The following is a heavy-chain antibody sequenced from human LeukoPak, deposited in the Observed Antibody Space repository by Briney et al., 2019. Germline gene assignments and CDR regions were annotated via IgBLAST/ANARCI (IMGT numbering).Heavy chain of an antibody. J-gene: IGHJ4*02. V-gene: IGHV4-38-2*02. D-gene: IGHD4-17*01. CDR2: IYHSGST. CDR1: GYSISSGYY. Sequence: SETLSLTCTVSGYSISSGYYWGWIRQPPGKGLEWIGSIYHSGSTYYNPSLKSRVTISVDTSKNQFSLKLSSVTAADTAVYYCARGSTVNDYWGQGTLVTVSS. CDR3: ARGSTVNDY.